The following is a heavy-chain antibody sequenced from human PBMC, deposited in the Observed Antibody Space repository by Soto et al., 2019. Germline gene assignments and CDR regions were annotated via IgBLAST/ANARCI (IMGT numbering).Heavy chain of an antibody. J-gene: IGHJ5*02. CDR3: ASDGGNPPGNWFDP. CDR2: ILPIFGTA. V-gene: IGHV1-69*12. Sequence: QVQLVQSGAEVKKPGSSVKVSYKASGGTFSSYAISWVRQAPGQGLEWMGGILPIFGTANYAQKFQGRVTLTADESTSTAYMELSSLRSEDTAVYYCASDGGNPPGNWFDPWGQGTLVTVSS. CDR1: GGTFSSYA. D-gene: IGHD2-15*01.